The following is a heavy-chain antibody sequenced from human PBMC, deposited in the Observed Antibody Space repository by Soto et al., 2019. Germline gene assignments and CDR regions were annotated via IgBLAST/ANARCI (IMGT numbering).Heavy chain of an antibody. CDR3: ARVGAGIVGGMDV. J-gene: IGHJ6*02. CDR1: GFTFSRYS. CDR2: ITSAGGYI. D-gene: IGHD2-15*01. V-gene: IGHV3-21*01. Sequence: GGSLRLSCAASGFTFSRYSMNWVRQAPGKGLEWVASITSAGGYIYYADSVKGRYTISRDNAKSSLFLQMNSLRAEDTAVYYCARVGAGIVGGMDVWGQGTTVTVSS.